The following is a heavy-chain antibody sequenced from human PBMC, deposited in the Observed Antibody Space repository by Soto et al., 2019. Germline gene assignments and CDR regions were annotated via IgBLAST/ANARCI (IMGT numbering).Heavy chain of an antibody. Sequence: VQMLESGGGLVQPGGSLRLSCAASGFTFGTYVMSWVRQAPGKGLEWVSSISSNGVTTYYADSVKGRLTISRGNSKNTLFLQMNSLRVEDTAIYYCAREAGGSSSPGWYFDLWGRGTLVTVSS. J-gene: IGHJ2*01. D-gene: IGHD6-6*01. CDR2: ISSNGVTT. CDR3: AREAGGSSSPGWYFDL. V-gene: IGHV3-23*01. CDR1: GFTFGTYV.